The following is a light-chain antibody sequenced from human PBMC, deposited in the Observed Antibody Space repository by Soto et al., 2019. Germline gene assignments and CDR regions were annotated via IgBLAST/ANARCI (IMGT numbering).Light chain of an antibody. Sequence: IQLTQSPPSLSASVGDRVTITCRASQGMGNYLAWYQQKPGKAPKLLIYAVSTLQGGVPSRFSVSGSGTDFTLTISSLQPEDFATYYCQQLVTYPYTFGPGTRVDLK. CDR3: QQLVTYPYT. J-gene: IGKJ3*01. CDR1: QGMGNY. CDR2: AVS. V-gene: IGKV1-9*01.